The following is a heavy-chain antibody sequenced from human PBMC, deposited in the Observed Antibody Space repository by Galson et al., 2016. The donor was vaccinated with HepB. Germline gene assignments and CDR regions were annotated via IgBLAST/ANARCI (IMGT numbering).Heavy chain of an antibody. CDR1: GYTLTNYY. CDR3: ARETYGARKSFDH. D-gene: IGHD4-17*01. CDR2: MNPSGDTT. J-gene: IGHJ5*02. Sequence: SVKVSCKASGYTLTNYYMHWVRQASGQGLEWMGTMNPSGDTTNYAQNFRGRVTVTRDMSTNTVYLEVYSLRSEDTAVYYCARETYGARKSFDHRGQGTLVIVSS. V-gene: IGHV1-46*01.